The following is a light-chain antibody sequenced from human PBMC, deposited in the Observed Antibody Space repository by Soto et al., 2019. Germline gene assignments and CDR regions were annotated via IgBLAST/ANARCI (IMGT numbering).Light chain of an antibody. CDR1: GSNIGAGYD. V-gene: IGLV1-40*01. J-gene: IGLJ3*02. CDR3: QSYDSSLSGSV. Sequence: QLVLTQPPSVSGAPGQRVTISCTGSGSNIGAGYDVHWYQQFPGTAPKLLIFDNNNRPSGVPDRFSGSKSGTSASLAITGLQAEDEADYYCQSYDSSLSGSVFGGGTKLTVL. CDR2: DNN.